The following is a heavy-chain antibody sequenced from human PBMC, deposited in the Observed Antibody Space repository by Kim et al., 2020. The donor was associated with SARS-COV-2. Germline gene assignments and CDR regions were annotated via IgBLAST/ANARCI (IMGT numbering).Heavy chain of an antibody. CDR3: TSVPATTSAFWVAFD. CDR1: GFTFSGSA. J-gene: IGHJ3*02. D-gene: IGHD1-1*01. V-gene: IGHV3-73*01. CDR2: IRSKANSYAT. Sequence: GGSLRLSCAASGFTFSGSAIHWVRQASGKGLAWVGRIRSKANSYATAYAASVRGRFSISRDDSKNTAYLHMNNLKTADTAVYYCTSVPATTSAFWVAFD.